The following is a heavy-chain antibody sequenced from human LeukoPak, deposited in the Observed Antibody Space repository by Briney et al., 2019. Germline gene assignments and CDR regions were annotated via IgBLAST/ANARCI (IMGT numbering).Heavy chain of an antibody. Sequence: SETLSLTCGVYGGSFSGYYWSWIPQPPGKGLEWIGEINHSGSTNYNPSLESRVTISLDTSKNQFSLKLSSVTAADTAVYYCASGIGKHWGQGTLVTVSS. V-gene: IGHV4-34*01. CDR1: GGSFSGYY. J-gene: IGHJ4*02. CDR3: ASGIGKH. CDR2: INHSGST.